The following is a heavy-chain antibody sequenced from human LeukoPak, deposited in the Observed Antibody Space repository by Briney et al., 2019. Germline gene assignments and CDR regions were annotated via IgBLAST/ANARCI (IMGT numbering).Heavy chain of an antibody. Sequence: QTGGSLRLSCAASGFTVSSNYMGWVRQAPGKGLVWVSCIRSDGSTTSIADSAKGRFTISRDNAKNTVYLQMNSLRAEDTAVYYCVRDNRSYNFDYWGQGTLVTVSS. CDR2: IRSDGSTT. V-gene: IGHV3-74*01. CDR1: GFTVSSNY. J-gene: IGHJ4*02. CDR3: VRDNRSYNFDY. D-gene: IGHD1-26*01.